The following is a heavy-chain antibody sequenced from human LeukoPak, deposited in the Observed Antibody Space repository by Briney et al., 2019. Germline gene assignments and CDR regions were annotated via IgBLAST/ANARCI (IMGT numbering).Heavy chain of an antibody. D-gene: IGHD3-10*01. V-gene: IGHV1-69*04. Sequence: ASVKVSCKASGGTFSSYAISWVRQAPGQGLEWMGRIIPILGIANYAQKFHDAQKFQGRVTITADKSTSTAYMELSSLRSEDTAVYYCARGRNTMVRGVIRGSNYYYYYMDVWGKGTTVTVSS. CDR1: GGTFSSYA. J-gene: IGHJ6*03. CDR3: ARGRNTMVRGVIRGSNYYYYYMDV. CDR2: IIPILGIA.